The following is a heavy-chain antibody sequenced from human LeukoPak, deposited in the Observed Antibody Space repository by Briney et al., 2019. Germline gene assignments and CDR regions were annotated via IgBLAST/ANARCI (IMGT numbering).Heavy chain of an antibody. CDR3: ASEVAGTGWFDP. J-gene: IGHJ5*02. CDR1: GYTFTSYY. CDR2: INPSGGST. V-gene: IGHV1-46*01. D-gene: IGHD6-19*01. Sequence: GAPVKVSCKASGYTFTSYYMHWVRQAPGQGLEWMGIINPSGGSTSYAQKFQGRVTMTRDTSTSTVYMELSSLRSEDTAVYYCASEVAGTGWFDPWGQGTLATVSS.